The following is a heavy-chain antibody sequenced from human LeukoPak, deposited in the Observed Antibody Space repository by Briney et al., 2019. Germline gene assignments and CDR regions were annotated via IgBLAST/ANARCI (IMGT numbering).Heavy chain of an antibody. CDR2: INAGNGNT. V-gene: IGHV1-3*01. D-gene: IGHD6-13*01. CDR1: GYTFTSYA. J-gene: IGHJ5*02. CDR3: ARGGPYSSSWSRGWFDP. Sequence: ASVKVSCKASGYTFTSYAMHWVRQAPGQRLEWMGWINAGNGNTKYSQKFQGRVTITRDTSASTAYMELSSLRSEDTAVYYCARGGPYSSSWSRGWFDPWGQGTLVTVSS.